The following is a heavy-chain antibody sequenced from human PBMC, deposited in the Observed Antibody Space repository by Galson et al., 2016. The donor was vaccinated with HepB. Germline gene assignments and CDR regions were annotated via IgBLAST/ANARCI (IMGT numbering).Heavy chain of an antibody. J-gene: IGHJ3*02. CDR1: GFTFTRYT. V-gene: IGHV3-21*01. D-gene: IGHD6-13*01. CDR2: ISGGSSYK. CDR3: ARTPGYSGTWYDAFDI. Sequence: SLRLSCAASGFTFTRYTMNWVRQSPGKGLEWVSSISGGSSYKYYADSVKGRFTISRDNSKNSLYLQMNSLRAADTAIYFCARTPGYSGTWYDAFDIWGPGTIVTVSS.